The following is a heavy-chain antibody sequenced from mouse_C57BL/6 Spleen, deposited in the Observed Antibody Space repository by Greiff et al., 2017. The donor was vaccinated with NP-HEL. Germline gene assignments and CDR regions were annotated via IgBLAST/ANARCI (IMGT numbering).Heavy chain of an antibody. CDR3: AKEGSNYVNYAMDY. Sequence: VKLQQSGPGLVQPSQSLSITCTASGFSLTSYGVHWVRQSPGKGLEWLGVIWRGGSTDYNAAFMSRLSITKDNSKSQVFFKMNSMQANDTAIYYCAKEGSNYVNYAMDYWGQGTTLTVSS. V-gene: IGHV2-5*01. D-gene: IGHD2-5*01. CDR2: IWRGGST. CDR1: GFSLTSYG. J-gene: IGHJ4*01.